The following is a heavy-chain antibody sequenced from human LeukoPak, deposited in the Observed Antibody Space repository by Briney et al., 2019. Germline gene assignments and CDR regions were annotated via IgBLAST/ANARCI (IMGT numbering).Heavy chain of an antibody. D-gene: IGHD1-1*01. CDR3: ARDINNHWRLDP. CDR1: GDSISSNSAA. CDR2: TYYRSKWYN. J-gene: IGHJ5*02. V-gene: IGHV6-1*01. Sequence: SQTLSLTCAISGDSISSNSAAWNWIRQSPSRGLVWLGRTYYRSKWYNDYAVSVKRRITINPDTSKNQFSLQLNSVTPEDTAMYYCARDINNHWRLDPWGQGTLVTVSS.